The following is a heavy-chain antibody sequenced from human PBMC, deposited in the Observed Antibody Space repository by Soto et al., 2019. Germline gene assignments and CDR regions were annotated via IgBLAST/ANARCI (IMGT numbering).Heavy chain of an antibody. Sequence: GGSLRLSCAASGFTFSSYAMSWVRQAPGKGLEWVSGLSGSGGSTYYADSVKGRFTISRDNSKNTLYLQMNSLRAEDTAIYYCAKDLDRGDYLYFKNWGQGTLVTVSS. CDR2: LSGSGGST. CDR1: GFTFSSYA. D-gene: IGHD4-17*01. V-gene: IGHV3-23*01. CDR3: AKDLDRGDYLYFKN. J-gene: IGHJ1*01.